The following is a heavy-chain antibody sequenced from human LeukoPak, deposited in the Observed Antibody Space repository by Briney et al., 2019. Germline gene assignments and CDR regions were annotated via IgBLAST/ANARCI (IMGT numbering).Heavy chain of an antibody. CDR3: ARDPDAYYDFWSGYYGYYYYGMDV. CDR2: ISAYNGNT. V-gene: IGHV1-18*01. J-gene: IGHJ6*02. CDR1: GYTFTSYG. Sequence: ASVKVSFKASGYTFTSYGISWVRQAPGQGLEWMGWISAYNGNTNYAQKLQGRVTMTTDTSTSTAYMELRSLRSDDTAVYYCARDPDAYYDFWSGYYGYYYYGMDVWGQGTTVTVSS. D-gene: IGHD3-3*01.